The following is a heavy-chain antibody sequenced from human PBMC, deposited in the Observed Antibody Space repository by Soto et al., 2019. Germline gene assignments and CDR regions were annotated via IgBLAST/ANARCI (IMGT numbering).Heavy chain of an antibody. J-gene: IGHJ5*02. CDR3: ARTPETRDWLDP. V-gene: IGHV4-59*02. CDR2: IYYIGAY. Sequence: SETLSLTCSVSGASVSSYYWSWVRQPPGKGLEWIGYIYYIGAYNYNPSLKSRVTISVDTSKNQFSLKLTSVTAADTAVYYCARTPETRDWLDPWGQGTLVT. CDR1: GASVSSYY. D-gene: IGHD1-7*01.